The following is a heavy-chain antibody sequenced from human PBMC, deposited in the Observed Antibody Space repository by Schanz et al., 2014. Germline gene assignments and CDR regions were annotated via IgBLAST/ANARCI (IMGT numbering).Heavy chain of an antibody. J-gene: IGHJ4*02. CDR2: IFYSGST. V-gene: IGHV4-39*02. D-gene: IGHD3-10*02. CDR1: GGSISSSSYY. Sequence: QLQLQESGPGLVKPSETLSLTCTVSGGSISSSSYYWGWIRQPPGKGLEWIGSIFYSGSTYYNLSLKSRVSISVDTSKNQFPRKVTSVPAAETAVYYCARENVGRGFDYWGRGALVTVSS. CDR3: ARENVGRGFDY.